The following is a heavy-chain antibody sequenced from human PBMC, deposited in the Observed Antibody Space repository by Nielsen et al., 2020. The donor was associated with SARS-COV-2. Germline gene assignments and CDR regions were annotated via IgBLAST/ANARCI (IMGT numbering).Heavy chain of an antibody. CDR1: GFTFSSYE. V-gene: IGHV3-21*01. CDR2: ISSSSSYI. J-gene: IGHJ4*02. D-gene: IGHD6-13*01. Sequence: GESLKISCAASGFTFSSYEMNWVRQAPGKGLEWVSSISSSSSYIYYADSVKGRFTISRDNAKNSLYLQMNSLRAEDTAVYYCARDGISSRSNGGYWGQGTLVTVSS. CDR3: ARDGISSRSNGGY.